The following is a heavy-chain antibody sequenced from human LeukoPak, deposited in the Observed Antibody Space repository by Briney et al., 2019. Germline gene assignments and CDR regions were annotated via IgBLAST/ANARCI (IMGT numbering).Heavy chain of an antibody. J-gene: IGHJ4*02. CDR3: TRGRHIVMVTTNLDF. CDR1: GYTFTSYY. D-gene: IGHD2-21*02. CDR2: INPSAGDT. V-gene: IGHV1-46*01. Sequence: ASVKVSCKASGYTFTSYYMHWVRQAPGQGLEWMGIINPSAGDTRYAQKFQGRVTMTGDMSTSTFYMELSSLKSEDTAVYYCTRGRHIVMVTTNLDFSGEETLVTVSS.